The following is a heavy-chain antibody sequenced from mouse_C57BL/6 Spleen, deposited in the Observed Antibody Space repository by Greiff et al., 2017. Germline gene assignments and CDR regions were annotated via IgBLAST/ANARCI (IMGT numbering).Heavy chain of an antibody. Sequence: VQLQQSGPELVKPGASVKIPCKASGYTFTDYNMDWVKQSHGKSLEWIGDINPNNGGTIYNQKFKGKATLTVDKSSSTAYMDLRSLTSEDTAVYYCARRGVLLPYYFDYWGQGTSLTVSS. CDR3: ARRGVLLPYYFDY. CDR2: INPNNGGT. V-gene: IGHV1-18*01. CDR1: GYTFTDYN. D-gene: IGHD1-1*01. J-gene: IGHJ2*02.